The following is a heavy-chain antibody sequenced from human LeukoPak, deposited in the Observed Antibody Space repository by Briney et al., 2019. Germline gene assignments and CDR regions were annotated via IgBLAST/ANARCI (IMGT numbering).Heavy chain of an antibody. V-gene: IGHV3-23*01. Sequence: PGGSLRLSCVASGFTSGVYAMSWVRQAPGKGLEWVSAFSGGGDSFYADSVRGRFSVSADKSKNILYLQMNSLRVEDTAVYYCARVPYDYYVSSGPDAFDIWGQGTMVTVSS. CDR1: GFTSGVYA. CDR2: FSGGGDS. D-gene: IGHD3-22*01. CDR3: ARVPYDYYVSSGPDAFDI. J-gene: IGHJ3*02.